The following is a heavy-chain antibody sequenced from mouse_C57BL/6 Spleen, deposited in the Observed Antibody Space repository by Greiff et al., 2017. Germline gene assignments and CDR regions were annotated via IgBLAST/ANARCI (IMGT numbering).Heavy chain of an antibody. Sequence: QVQLQPPGAELVMPGASVKLSCKASGYTFTSYWMHWVKQRPGQGLEWIGEIDPSDSYTTYNQKFKGKSTLTVDKSSSPAYMQLSSLSSEDAAVYYCARGVGRDYWGQGTTLTVSS. D-gene: IGHD1-1*02. V-gene: IGHV1-69*01. CDR3: ARGVGRDY. J-gene: IGHJ2*01. CDR1: GYTFTSYW. CDR2: IDPSDSYT.